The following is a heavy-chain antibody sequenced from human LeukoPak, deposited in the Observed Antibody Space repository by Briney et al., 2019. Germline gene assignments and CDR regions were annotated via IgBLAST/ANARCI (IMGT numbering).Heavy chain of an antibody. Sequence: GASVKVSCKASGYTFSGYYIHWVRQAPGQGLEWMGWIDPNSGGTKYAQKFQGRVTMTSDTSISTAFMDLGSLRSDDTAVYYCARDLVLGYAPPNFDYWGQGTLVTVSS. CDR3: ARDLVLGYAPPNFDY. CDR2: IDPNSGGT. D-gene: IGHD5-12*01. V-gene: IGHV1-2*02. CDR1: GYTFSGYY. J-gene: IGHJ4*02.